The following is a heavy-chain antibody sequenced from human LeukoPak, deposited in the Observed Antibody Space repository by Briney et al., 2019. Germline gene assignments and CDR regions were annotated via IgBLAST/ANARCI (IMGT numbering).Heavy chain of an antibody. Sequence: GGSLRLSCAASGFSFDSYAMSWVRQAPGKGLEWVANIKEDGSKKNYVDSVKGRFTIFRDNAKNSLYLQMNSLRAEDTAVYYCATPLDYYDSSGYHQGGDWGQGTLVTVSS. CDR1: GFSFDSYA. CDR2: IKEDGSKK. D-gene: IGHD3-22*01. V-gene: IGHV3-7*03. CDR3: ATPLDYYDSSGYHQGGD. J-gene: IGHJ4*02.